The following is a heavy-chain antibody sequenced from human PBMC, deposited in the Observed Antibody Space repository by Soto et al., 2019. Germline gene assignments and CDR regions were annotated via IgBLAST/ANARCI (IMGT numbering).Heavy chain of an antibody. J-gene: IGHJ4*02. CDR1: GGSISSYY. V-gene: IGHV4-59*01. Sequence: SETLSLTCTVSGGSISSYYWSWIRQPPGKGLEWIGYIYYSGSTNYNPSLKSRVTISVDTSKNQFSLRLSSVTAADTAVYYCARAWGRVFAYWGQGTLVTVSS. D-gene: IGHD3-16*01. CDR2: IYYSGST. CDR3: ARAWGRVFAY.